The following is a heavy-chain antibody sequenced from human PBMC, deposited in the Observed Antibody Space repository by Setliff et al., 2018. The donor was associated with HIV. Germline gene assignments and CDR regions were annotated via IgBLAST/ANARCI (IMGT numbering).Heavy chain of an antibody. Sequence: SETLSLTCTVSGGSIRRGSYYWTWIRQPAGEGLEWIGHISTSGSTNYNPSLKNRVTLSLDTSKNQCSLKLRSVFAADTAVYYCVRDPGYNSGWSGTTFDYWGQGTLVTVSS. J-gene: IGHJ4*02. CDR3: VRDPGYNSGWSGTTFDY. CDR2: ISTSGST. V-gene: IGHV4-61*09. D-gene: IGHD6-19*01. CDR1: GGSIRRGSYY.